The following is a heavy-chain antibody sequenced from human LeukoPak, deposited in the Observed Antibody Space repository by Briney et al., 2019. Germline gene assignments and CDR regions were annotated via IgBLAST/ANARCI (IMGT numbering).Heavy chain of an antibody. D-gene: IGHD6-19*01. V-gene: IGHV1-58*02. CDR1: GFTFTSSA. CDR2: IVVGSGNT. J-gene: IGHJ3*02. CDR3: AAARDYSSGWNDAFDI. Sequence: GASVKVSCKASGFTFTSSAMQWVRQARGQRLEWIGWIVVGSGNTNYAQKFQERVTITRDMSTSTAYMELSSLRSEDTAVYYCAAARDYSSGWNDAFDIWGQGTMVTVSS.